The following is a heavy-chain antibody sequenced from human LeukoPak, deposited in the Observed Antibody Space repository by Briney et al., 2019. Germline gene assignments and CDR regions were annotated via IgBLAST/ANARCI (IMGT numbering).Heavy chain of an antibody. Sequence: PGGSLRLSCAASGFTFTSNWMSWFRQAPGKGLEWVAHIGPDGSETYYVESVEGRFTISRDNARNSVYLQMNRLRAEDTAVYYCATRVSISGDSWGQGILVTLSS. CDR1: GFTFTSNW. CDR2: IGPDGSET. D-gene: IGHD6-13*01. V-gene: IGHV3-7*01. J-gene: IGHJ5*01. CDR3: ATRVSISGDS.